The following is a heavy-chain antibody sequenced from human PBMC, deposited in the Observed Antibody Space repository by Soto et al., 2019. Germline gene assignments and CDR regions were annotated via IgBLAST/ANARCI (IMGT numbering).Heavy chain of an antibody. J-gene: IGHJ4*02. Sequence: PVGSLRLSCAASGFTFSSYGMHWVRQAPGKGLDWMAVISFDGSNKYYADSVKGRFTISRDNSKNTLYLQMNSLRAEDTAVYYCAKGGYYYDTSAFDYWGQGTLVTVSS. V-gene: IGHV3-30*18. CDR2: ISFDGSNK. D-gene: IGHD3-22*01. CDR1: GFTFSSYG. CDR3: AKGGYYYDTSAFDY.